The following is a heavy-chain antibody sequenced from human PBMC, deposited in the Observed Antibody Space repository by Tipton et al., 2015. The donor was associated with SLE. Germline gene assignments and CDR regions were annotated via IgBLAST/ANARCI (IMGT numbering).Heavy chain of an antibody. Sequence: LRLSCTASGGSISSYYWSWIRQPPGKGLEWIGRISASGSTTYNPSLRSRVTISVDTSKNQFSLKLSSVAAADTAVYFCTRDEPAPPQVWGQGTLVTVSS. J-gene: IGHJ4*02. CDR3: TRDEPAPPQV. V-gene: IGHV4-4*08. CDR1: GGSISSYY. CDR2: ISASGST.